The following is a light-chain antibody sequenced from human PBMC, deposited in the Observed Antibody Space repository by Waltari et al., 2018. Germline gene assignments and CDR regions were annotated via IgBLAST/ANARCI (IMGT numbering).Light chain of an antibody. CDR1: QRIGLH. CDR3: QQYDDWPHS. V-gene: IGKV3-15*01. J-gene: IGKJ3*01. CDR2: GTY. Sequence: ETLMTQSPATLSLSPGNRATLSCRASQRIGLHLAWYLQRPGQPPRLLIYGTYTRATGVPATFSGSGSGTEFTLTISSLQSEDFGTYYCQQYDDWPHSFGPGTKVDIK.